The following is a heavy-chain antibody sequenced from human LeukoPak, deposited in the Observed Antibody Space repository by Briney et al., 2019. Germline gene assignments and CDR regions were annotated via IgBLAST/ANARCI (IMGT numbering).Heavy chain of an antibody. CDR2: MNPNSGNT. CDR3: ARGDSSSWYEYYYYYGMDV. V-gene: IGHV1-8*01. D-gene: IGHD6-13*01. J-gene: IGHJ6*02. CDR1: GYTFTSYD. Sequence: ASVKVSCKASGYTFTSYDINWERQATGQGLEWMGWMNPNSGNTGYAQKFQGRVTMTRNTSISTAYMELSSLRSEDTAVYYCARGDSSSWYEYYYYYGMDVWGQGTTVTVSS.